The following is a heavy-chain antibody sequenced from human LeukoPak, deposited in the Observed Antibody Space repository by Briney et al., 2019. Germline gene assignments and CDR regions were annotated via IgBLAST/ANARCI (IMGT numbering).Heavy chain of an antibody. J-gene: IGHJ3*02. Sequence: ASVKVSCKASGYTFTGYYMHWVRQAPGQGLEWMGWINPNSGGTNYAQKFQGRVTMTRDTSISTAYMELSRLRSDDTAVYYCARKGDDSSGSPDAFDIWGQGTMVTVSS. V-gene: IGHV1-2*02. CDR1: GYTFTGYY. CDR3: ARKGDDSSGSPDAFDI. CDR2: INPNSGGT. D-gene: IGHD3-22*01.